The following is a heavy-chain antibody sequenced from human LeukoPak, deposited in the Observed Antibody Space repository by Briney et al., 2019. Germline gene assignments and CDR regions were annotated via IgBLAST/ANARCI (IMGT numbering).Heavy chain of an antibody. CDR3: ARDHPRVVVVPAATYYMDV. D-gene: IGHD2-2*01. CDR1: GFTFSSYW. Sequence: GGSLRLSCAASGFTFSSYWMSWVRQAPGKGLEWVANIKQDGSEKYYVDSVRGRFTISRDNAKNSLYLQMNSLRAEDTAVYYCARDHPRVVVVPAATYYMDVWGKGTTVTVSS. CDR2: IKQDGSEK. V-gene: IGHV3-7*01. J-gene: IGHJ6*03.